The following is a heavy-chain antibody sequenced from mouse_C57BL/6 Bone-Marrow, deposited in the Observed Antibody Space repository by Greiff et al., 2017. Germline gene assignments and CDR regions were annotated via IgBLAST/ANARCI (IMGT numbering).Heavy chain of an antibody. CDR3: AGGPYGSSYGPHWYFDV. V-gene: IGHV1-50*01. CDR2: IDPSDSYT. Sequence: QVQLQQPGAELVKPGASVKLSCKASGYTFTSYWMQWVKQRPGQGLEWIGEIDPSDSYTNYNGKFKGKATLTADKSSSTAYMQLSSLTSEDSAVYVCAGGPYGSSYGPHWYFDVWGTGTTVTVSS. J-gene: IGHJ1*03. CDR1: GYTFTSYW. D-gene: IGHD1-1*01.